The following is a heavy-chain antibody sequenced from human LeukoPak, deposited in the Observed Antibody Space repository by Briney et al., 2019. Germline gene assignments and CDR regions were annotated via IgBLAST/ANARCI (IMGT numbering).Heavy chain of an antibody. CDR1: GFTFSSYA. CDR3: AKKEGDCSSTRCYGGIDY. CDR2: ISGSGGST. D-gene: IGHD2-2*01. Sequence: PGGSLRLSCAASGFTFSSYAMSWVRQAPGKGLEWVSAISGSGGSTYYADSVKGRFTISRDNSKNTVYLQVNSLRAEDTAMYYCAKKEGDCSSTRCYGGIDYWGQGTLVTVSS. V-gene: IGHV3-23*01. J-gene: IGHJ4*02.